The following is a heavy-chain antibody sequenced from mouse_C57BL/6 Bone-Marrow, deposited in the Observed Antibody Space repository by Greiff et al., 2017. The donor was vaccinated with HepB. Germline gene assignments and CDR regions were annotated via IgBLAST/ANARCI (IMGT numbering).Heavy chain of an antibody. V-gene: IGHV1-26*01. Sequence: EVQLQQSGPELVKPGASVKISCKASGYTFTDYYMNWVKQSHGKSLEWIGDINPNNGGTSYNQKFKGKATLTVDKSSSTAYMELRSLTSEDSAVYYCARDGDSYGSWDFDVWGTGTTVTVSS. J-gene: IGHJ1*03. D-gene: IGHD1-1*01. CDR1: GYTFTDYY. CDR2: INPNNGGT. CDR3: ARDGDSYGSWDFDV.